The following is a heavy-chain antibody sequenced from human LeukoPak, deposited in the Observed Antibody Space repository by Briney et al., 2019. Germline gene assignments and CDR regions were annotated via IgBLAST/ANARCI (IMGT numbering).Heavy chain of an antibody. CDR3: ARESQAYYYGSGSPNY. V-gene: IGHV3-30*03. CDR2: ISYDGSNK. Sequence: GGSLRLSCAASGFTFSNHSMDWVRQAPGKGLEWVAVISYDGSNKYYADSVKGRFTISRDNSKNTLYLQMNSLRAEDTAVYYCARESQAYYYGSGSPNYWGQGTLVTVSS. CDR1: GFTFSNHS. D-gene: IGHD3-10*01. J-gene: IGHJ4*02.